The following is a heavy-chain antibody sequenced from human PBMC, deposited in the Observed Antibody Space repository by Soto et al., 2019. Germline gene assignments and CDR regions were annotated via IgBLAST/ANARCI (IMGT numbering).Heavy chain of an antibody. CDR1: GFTFSDYY. D-gene: IGHD3-22*01. CDR3: ARDLGYYDSSGYFDY. J-gene: IGHJ4*02. Sequence: NPGGSLRLSCAASGFTFSDYYMSWIRQAPGKGLEWASYISSSDSIVSYADSVKGRFTISRDNAKNSLYLQMNSLRAEDTAVYFCARDLGYYDSSGYFDYWGQGTLVTVSS. CDR2: ISSSDSIV. V-gene: IGHV3-11*01.